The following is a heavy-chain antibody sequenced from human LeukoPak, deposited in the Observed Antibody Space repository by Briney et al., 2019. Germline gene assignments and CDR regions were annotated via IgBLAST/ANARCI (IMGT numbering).Heavy chain of an antibody. J-gene: IGHJ5*02. Sequence: SETLSLTCTVSGGSISSGSYYWSWLRQPAGKGLEWIGRIYTSGSTNYNPSLKSRVTISVDTSKNQFSLKLSSVTAADTAVYYCARGGREVVVPAAIKPSYHYWFDPWGQGTLVTISS. CDR1: GGSISSGSYY. V-gene: IGHV4-61*02. D-gene: IGHD2-2*02. CDR3: ARGGREVVVPAAIKPSYHYWFDP. CDR2: IYTSGST.